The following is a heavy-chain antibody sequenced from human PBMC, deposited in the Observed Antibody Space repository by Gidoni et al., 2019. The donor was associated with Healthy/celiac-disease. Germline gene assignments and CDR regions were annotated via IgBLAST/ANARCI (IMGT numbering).Heavy chain of an antibody. CDR1: GFTFSSYS. CDR2: ISSSSSYI. J-gene: IGHJ6*02. D-gene: IGHD2-2*01. CDR3: ARDLSTDKGFYGMDV. Sequence: EVQLVESGGGLVKPGGSLRLSCAASGFTFSSYSMNWVRQAPGKGLEWVSSISSSSSYIYYADSVKGRFTISRDNAKNSLYLQMNSLRAEDTAVYYCARDLSTDKGFYGMDVWGQGTTVTVSS. V-gene: IGHV3-21*01.